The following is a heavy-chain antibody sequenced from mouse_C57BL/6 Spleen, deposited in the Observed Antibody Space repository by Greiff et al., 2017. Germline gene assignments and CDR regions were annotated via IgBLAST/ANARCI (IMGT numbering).Heavy chain of an antibody. CDR2: IHPNSGST. D-gene: IGHD3-3*01. CDR3: ARTDLGFDY. Sequence: QVQLQQPGAELVKPGASVKLSCKASGYTFTSYWMHWVKQRPGKGLEWIGLIHPNSGSTNYNEKFKGKATLTVDKSSSTAYMQLSSLTSEDSAVYYCARTDLGFDYWGQGTTLTVSA. V-gene: IGHV1-64*01. J-gene: IGHJ2*01. CDR1: GYTFTSYW.